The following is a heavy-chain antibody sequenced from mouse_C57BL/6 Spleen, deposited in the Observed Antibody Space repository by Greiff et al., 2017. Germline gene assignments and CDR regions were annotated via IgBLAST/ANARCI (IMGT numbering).Heavy chain of an antibody. Sequence: EVQLQQSGPELVKPGASVKIPCKASGYTFTDYNMDWVKQSHGKSLEWIGDINPNNGGTIYNQKFKGKATLTVDKSSSTAYMGLRSLTSEDTAVYYCARYSSGYPWFAYWGQGTLVTVSA. CDR2: INPNNGGT. V-gene: IGHV1-18*01. J-gene: IGHJ3*01. D-gene: IGHD3-2*02. CDR1: GYTFTDYN. CDR3: ARYSSGYPWFAY.